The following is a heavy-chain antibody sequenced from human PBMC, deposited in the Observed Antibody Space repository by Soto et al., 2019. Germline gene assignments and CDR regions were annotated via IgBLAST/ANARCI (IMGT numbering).Heavy chain of an antibody. Sequence: QVQLVESGGGVVQPGRSLRLSCAASGFTFSSYGMHWVRQAPGKGLEWVAVIWYDGSNKYYADSVKGRFTISRDNSKNTLYLQMNSLRAEDTAVYYCARDGALCGGDCYSRYFDLWGRGTLVTVSS. D-gene: IGHD2-21*02. V-gene: IGHV3-33*01. CDR1: GFTFSSYG. J-gene: IGHJ2*01. CDR2: IWYDGSNK. CDR3: ARDGALCGGDCYSRYFDL.